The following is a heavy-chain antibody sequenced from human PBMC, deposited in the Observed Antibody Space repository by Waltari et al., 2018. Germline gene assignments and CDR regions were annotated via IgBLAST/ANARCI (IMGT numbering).Heavy chain of an antibody. CDR3: ARGRNYTGHLPDY. CDR1: GGSFSGYY. J-gene: IGHJ4*02. Sequence: QVQLQQWGAGRLKPSETLSLTCAVYGGSFSGYYWTWIRQPPKQGLEWIGEINHGGSTNHNPSLKSRVTISVDTSKNQFSLNLSSVTAADTAVYYCARGRNYTGHLPDYWGQGTLVTVSS. D-gene: IGHD1-7*01. V-gene: IGHV4-34*01. CDR2: INHGGST.